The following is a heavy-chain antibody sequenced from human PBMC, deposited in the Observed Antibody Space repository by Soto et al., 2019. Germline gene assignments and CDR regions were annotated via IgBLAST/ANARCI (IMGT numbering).Heavy chain of an antibody. Sequence: QVQLQESGPGLVKPSETLSLTCTVSGGSISSYYWSWIRQPPGKGLEWIGYIYYSGSTNYNPSLKSRVTISVDTSKNQFSLKLSSVTAADTAVYYCARETYYYDSSGLSSRSINWFDPWGQGTLVTVSS. CDR3: ARETYYYDSSGLSSRSINWFDP. J-gene: IGHJ5*02. CDR2: IYYSGST. D-gene: IGHD3-22*01. CDR1: GGSISSYY. V-gene: IGHV4-59*12.